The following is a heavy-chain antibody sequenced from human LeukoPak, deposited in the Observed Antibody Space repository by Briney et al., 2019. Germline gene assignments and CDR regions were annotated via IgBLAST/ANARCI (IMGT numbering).Heavy chain of an antibody. J-gene: IGHJ6*02. D-gene: IGHD5-18*01. CDR1: GFTFSSYA. CDR3: ARDSGYSYGFWYYYYGMDV. CDR2: ISYDGSNK. Sequence: GGSLRLSCAASGFTFSSYAMHWVRQAPGKGLEWVAVISYDGSNKYYADSVKGRLTISRDNSKNTLYLQMNSLRAEDTAVYHCARDSGYSYGFWYYYYGMDVWGQGTTVTVSS. V-gene: IGHV3-30-3*01.